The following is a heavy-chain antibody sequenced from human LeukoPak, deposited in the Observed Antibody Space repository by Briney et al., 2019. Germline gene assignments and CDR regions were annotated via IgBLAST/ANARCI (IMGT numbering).Heavy chain of an antibody. V-gene: IGHV3-48*03. CDR1: GFTFSRSA. D-gene: IGHD3-9*01. CDR3: ARSISLTGRRLYV. Sequence: GGSLRLSCAASGFTFSRSAMSWVRQTPGKGLEWVSYITNGGSTIHHADSVKGRFTISRYNDKKTLYLQMNSLRAEDTAVYYCARSISLTGRRLYVGGQGTTVTVSS. CDR2: ITNGGSTI. J-gene: IGHJ6*02.